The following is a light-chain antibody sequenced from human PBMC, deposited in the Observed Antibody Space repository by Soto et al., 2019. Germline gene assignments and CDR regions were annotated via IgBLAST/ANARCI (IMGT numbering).Light chain of an antibody. CDR1: SSDIGGYNY. CDR2: EVS. J-gene: IGLJ2*01. Sequence: QSALTQPASVSGSPGQSITISCTGTSSDIGGYNYVSWYQQHPVKAPKLIISEVSNWPSGVSDRFSGSRSGNTASLTISGLQAEDEADYYCSSYTSSRSVVFGGGTKLTVL. CDR3: SSYTSSRSVV. V-gene: IGLV2-14*01.